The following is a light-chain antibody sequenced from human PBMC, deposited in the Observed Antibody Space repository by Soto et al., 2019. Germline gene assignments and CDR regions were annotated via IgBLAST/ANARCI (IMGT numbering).Light chain of an antibody. J-gene: IGKJ5*01. V-gene: IGKV1-5*01. CDR2: DAS. CDR1: QSINNW. Sequence: DIRMTQSPSTLSASVGDRGTITCRASQSINNWLAWYQQKPGKAPNLLIYDASSLESGVPSRFSGSASGTEFTLTISSLQPDDFATYYCQHYETYPITFGQGTRLEI. CDR3: QHYETYPIT.